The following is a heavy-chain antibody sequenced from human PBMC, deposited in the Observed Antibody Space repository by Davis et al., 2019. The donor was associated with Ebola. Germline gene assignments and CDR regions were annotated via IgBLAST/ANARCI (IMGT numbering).Heavy chain of an antibody. CDR1: GFTFSDYY. J-gene: IGHJ3*02. CDR2: ISSSGSTI. V-gene: IGHV3-11*01. Sequence: GESLKISCAASGFTFSDYYMSWIRQAPGKGLEWVSYISSSGSTIYYADSVKGRFTISRDNAKNSLYLQMNSLRAEDTAVYYCALITIFGVVTYDAFDIWGQGTMVTVSS. CDR3: ALITIFGVVTYDAFDI. D-gene: IGHD3-3*01.